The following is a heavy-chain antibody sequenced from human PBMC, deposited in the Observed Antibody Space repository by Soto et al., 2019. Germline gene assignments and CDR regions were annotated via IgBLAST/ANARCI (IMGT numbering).Heavy chain of an antibody. Sequence: QLQLQESGSGLVKPSQTLSLTCAVSGGSISSGGYSWSWIRQPPGKGLEWIGYIYHSGRTYYNPCLKSRVIISVDRSKNQFSLKLSSVTAADTAVYYCARGDFGELVPEGVFDIWGQGKMVTVSS. V-gene: IGHV4-30-2*01. CDR3: ARGDFGELVPEGVFDI. CDR1: GGSISSGGYS. D-gene: IGHD3-10*01. CDR2: IYHSGRT. J-gene: IGHJ3*02.